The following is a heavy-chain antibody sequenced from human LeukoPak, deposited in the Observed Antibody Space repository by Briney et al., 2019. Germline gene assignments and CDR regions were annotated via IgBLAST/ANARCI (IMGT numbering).Heavy chain of an antibody. J-gene: IGHJ4*02. CDR3: ARDPYSGYDKRVYYFDY. V-gene: IGHV3-21*01. Sequence: GGSLRVSCAAPGFTFSIYSMSWVRQAPGKGLEWVSSISSRSDYIYYADSVKGRFTISRDNAKNSLYLQMNSLRAEDTAVYYCARDPYSGYDKRVYYFDYWGQGTLVTVSS. CDR2: ISSRSDYI. CDR1: GFTFSIYS. D-gene: IGHD5-12*01.